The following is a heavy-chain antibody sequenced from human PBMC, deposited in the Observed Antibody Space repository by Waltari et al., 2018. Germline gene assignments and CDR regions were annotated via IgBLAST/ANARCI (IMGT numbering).Heavy chain of an antibody. V-gene: IGHV3-74*01. CDR2: IDEYGGII. Sequence: EVQLVDSGGGLVQPGGSLRLSCSYSGLTFSRFWMPGVRQVPGKGLGWVSRIDEYGGIIDYADSVRGRFTISRDNAKNTLFLEMNSLRADDTGLYYCTIDIGGYASTWGQGTLVAVSS. J-gene: IGHJ5*02. CDR3: TIDIGGYAST. CDR1: GLTFSRFW. D-gene: IGHD6-13*01.